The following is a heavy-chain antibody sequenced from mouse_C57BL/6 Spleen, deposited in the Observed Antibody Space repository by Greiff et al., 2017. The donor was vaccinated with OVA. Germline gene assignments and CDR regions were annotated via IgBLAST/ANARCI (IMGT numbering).Heavy chain of an antibody. V-gene: IGHV1-82*01. J-gene: IGHJ4*01. CDR2: IYPGDGDT. Sequence: VQLQQSGPELVKPGASVKISCKASGYAFSSSWMNWVKQRPGKGLEWIGRIYPGDGDTNYNGKFKGKATLTADKSSSTAYMQRSSLTSEDSAVYFCARDSNYGRDAMDYWGQGTSVTVSS. CDR3: ARDSNYGRDAMDY. CDR1: GYAFSSSW. D-gene: IGHD2-5*01.